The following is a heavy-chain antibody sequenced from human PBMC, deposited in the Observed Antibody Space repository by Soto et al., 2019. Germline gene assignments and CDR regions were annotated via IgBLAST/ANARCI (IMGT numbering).Heavy chain of an antibody. CDR3: SRRDSSWYFWWFDP. Sequence: GESLKISCKGSGDSFTSYWIGWVRQMPGKGLEWMGIIYPGDSDTRYSPSFQGQVPISADKSISTAYLQWSRLKASDTAMYYCSRRDSSWYFWWFDPWGQGTLVTVSS. D-gene: IGHD6-13*01. V-gene: IGHV5-51*01. CDR2: IYPGDSDT. CDR1: GDSFTSYW. J-gene: IGHJ5*02.